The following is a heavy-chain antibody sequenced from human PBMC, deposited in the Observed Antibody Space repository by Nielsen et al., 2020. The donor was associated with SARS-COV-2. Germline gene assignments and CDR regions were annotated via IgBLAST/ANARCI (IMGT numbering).Heavy chain of an antibody. CDR2: FDPEDGET. Sequence: ASVKVSCKVSGYTLTELSMHWVRQAPGKGLEWMGGFDPEDGETIYAQKFQGRVTMTEDTSTDTAYMELSSLRSEDTAVYYCAREFFVVVPAATNWFDPWGQGTLVTVSS. D-gene: IGHD2-2*01. CDR3: AREFFVVVPAATNWFDP. CDR1: GYTLTELS. J-gene: IGHJ5*02. V-gene: IGHV1-24*01.